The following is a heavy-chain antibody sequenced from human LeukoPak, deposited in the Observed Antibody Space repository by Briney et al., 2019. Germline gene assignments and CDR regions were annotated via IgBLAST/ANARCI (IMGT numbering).Heavy chain of an antibody. V-gene: IGHV4-34*01. Sequence: SETLSLTCAVYGGSFSGYSWTWIRQPPGKGLEWIGEINHSGSTNYNPSLKSRVTISVDTSKNQFSLKLNSVTAADTAVYFCARGCGGDSYLGAFDIWGQGTVVTVSS. D-gene: IGHD2-21*02. J-gene: IGHJ3*02. CDR1: GGSFSGYS. CDR2: INHSGST. CDR3: ARGCGGDSYLGAFDI.